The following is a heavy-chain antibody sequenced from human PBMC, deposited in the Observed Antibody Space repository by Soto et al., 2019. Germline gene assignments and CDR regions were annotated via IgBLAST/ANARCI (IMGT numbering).Heavy chain of an antibody. Sequence: QVQLQESGPGLVKPSQTLSLTCTVSGGSISSGDYYWSWIRQPPGKGLEWIGYIYYSGSTYYNPSLKGRVTISVDTSQDQFSLKLSSVTAADTAVYYWAQWWVGEFFGYWGQGNLVTVSS. CDR2: IYYSGST. J-gene: IGHJ4*02. CDR1: GGSISSGDYY. V-gene: IGHV4-30-4*01. D-gene: IGHD3-10*01. CDR3: AQWWVGEFFGY.